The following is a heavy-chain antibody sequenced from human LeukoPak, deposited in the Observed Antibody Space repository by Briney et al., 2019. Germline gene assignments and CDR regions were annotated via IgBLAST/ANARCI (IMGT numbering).Heavy chain of an antibody. J-gene: IGHJ3*02. CDR1: GFTFSSYS. CDR3: AREKPNDAFDI. D-gene: IGHD1-14*01. Sequence: GGSLRLSCAASGFTFSSYSMNWVRQAPGKGLEWVSSISSSSSYIYYADSVKGRFTISRDNAKNSLYLQMNSLRAEDTAVYYCAREKPNDAFDIWGQGTMVTVSS. CDR2: ISSSSSYI. V-gene: IGHV3-21*06.